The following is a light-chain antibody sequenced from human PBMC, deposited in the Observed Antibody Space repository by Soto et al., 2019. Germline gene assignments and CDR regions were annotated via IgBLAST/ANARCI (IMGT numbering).Light chain of an antibody. Sequence: QSALTQPAPVSGSPGQSITISCTGTSSDVGGYNYVSWYQQHPGKAPKLIIYDVSDRPSGVSYRFSGSKSGNTASLTISGLQAEDEADYYCSSYTSSTTRVFGGGTKLTVL. V-gene: IGLV2-14*03. CDR3: SSYTSSTTRV. CDR2: DVS. J-gene: IGLJ2*01. CDR1: SSDVGGYNY.